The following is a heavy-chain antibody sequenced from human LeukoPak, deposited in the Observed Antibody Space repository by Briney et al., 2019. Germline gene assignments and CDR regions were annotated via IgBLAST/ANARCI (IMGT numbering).Heavy chain of an antibody. Sequence: GGSLRLSCAASGFIFSRYSMNWVREAPGKGLEWVPSMSSSSGLIYYGDSVKGRFTVSRDNAKRSLYLQMNSLRADDTAVYYCAREFDGSASGAGYWGQGTLVTVSS. J-gene: IGHJ4*02. CDR2: MSSSSGLI. D-gene: IGHD1-26*01. V-gene: IGHV3-21*01. CDR3: AREFDGSASGAGY. CDR1: GFIFSRYS.